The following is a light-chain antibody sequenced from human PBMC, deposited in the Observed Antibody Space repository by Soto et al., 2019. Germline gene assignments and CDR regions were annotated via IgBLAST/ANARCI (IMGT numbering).Light chain of an antibody. V-gene: IGKV3-15*01. CDR1: QSIGNK. CDR3: QQYNNWPPWT. J-gene: IGKJ1*01. Sequence: EIVMSQSPATLSVSPGERATLSCRASQSIGNKLAWYQQKLGQAPRLLIYGTSTRATGIPARFSGSGSGTEFTLTISGLQSEDFAVYYCQQYNNWPPWTFGPGTKVDIK. CDR2: GTS.